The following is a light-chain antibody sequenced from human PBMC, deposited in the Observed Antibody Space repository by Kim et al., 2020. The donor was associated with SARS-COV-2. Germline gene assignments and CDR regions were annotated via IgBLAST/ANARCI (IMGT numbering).Light chain of an antibody. J-gene: IGKJ4*01. CDR2: GAS. CDR3: QQYVSSHT. V-gene: IGKV3-20*01. Sequence: IVLTQSPGTLSLSPGERATLSCRASQCVNRNYLAWYQQKAGQAPRLLIYGASSRATGIPDRFSGSGSGTDFTLTISRLEPEDFAVYYCQQYVSSHTFGGGTKVDIK. CDR1: QCVNRNY.